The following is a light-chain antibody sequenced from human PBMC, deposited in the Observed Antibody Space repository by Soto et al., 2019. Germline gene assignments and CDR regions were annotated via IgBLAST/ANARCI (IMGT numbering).Light chain of an antibody. J-gene: IGKJ1*01. V-gene: IGKV3-20*01. CDR2: GAS. CDR1: QSVSSSY. Sequence: EMLLTQSRGSLSLSPGERATLSCRASQSVSSSYLAWYQQKPGQAPRLLIYGASSRATGIPDRFSGSGSGTDFTLTISRLEPEDFAVYYCQQYGSSPWTFGQGTKVDIK. CDR3: QQYGSSPWT.